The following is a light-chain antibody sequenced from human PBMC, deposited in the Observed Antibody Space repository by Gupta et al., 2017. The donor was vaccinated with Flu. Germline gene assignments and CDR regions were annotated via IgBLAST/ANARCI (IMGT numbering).Light chain of an antibody. V-gene: IGKV1-5*03. CDR1: QNIKAW. J-gene: IGKJ2*01. CDR2: TAS. CDR3: QQYNLYHT. Sequence: DMQMTQSPSTLSASVGDRVTITWRANQNIKAWLGWYQQKPGRAPKLLIYTASNLESGVPSSFSGSGSGTEFTLTISSLQPDESATYYCQQYNLYHTFGHGTKLEIK.